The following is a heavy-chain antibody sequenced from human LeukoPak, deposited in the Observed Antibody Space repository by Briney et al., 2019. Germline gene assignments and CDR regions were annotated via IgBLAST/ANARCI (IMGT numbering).Heavy chain of an antibody. J-gene: IGHJ3*02. CDR3: ASAKQIDAFDI. CDR1: GGSISSYY. Sequence: SETLSLTCTVSGGSISSYYWSWIRQPPGKGLEWIGYIYYSGSTYYNPSLKSRVTISVDTSKNQFSLKLSSVTAADTAVYYCASAKQIDAFDIWGQGTMVTVSS. CDR2: IYYSGST. V-gene: IGHV4-59*01.